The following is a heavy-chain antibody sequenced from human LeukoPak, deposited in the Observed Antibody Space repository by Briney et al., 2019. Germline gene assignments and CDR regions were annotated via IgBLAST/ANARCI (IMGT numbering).Heavy chain of an antibody. CDR2: INQDGTEK. Sequence: GGSLRLSCAASGFTFTTYWMTWVRQAPGKGLEWVANINQDGTEKHYVDSVKGRFTISRDNAKNSLSLQMNSLRVEDTAVYYCAKVAKYYYGSETYYFFEHWGQGTSVTASS. J-gene: IGHJ4*02. CDR1: GFTFTTYW. CDR3: AKVAKYYYGSETYYFFEH. D-gene: IGHD3-10*01. V-gene: IGHV3-7*01.